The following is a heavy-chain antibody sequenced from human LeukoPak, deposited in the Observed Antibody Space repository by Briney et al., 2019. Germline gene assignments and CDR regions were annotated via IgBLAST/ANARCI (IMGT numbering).Heavy chain of an antibody. CDR3: ARRVRITMVRGVITPFDP. D-gene: IGHD3-10*01. CDR2: INHSGST. CDR1: GGSFSGYY. Sequence: PSETLSLTCAAYGGSFSGYYWSWIRQPPGKGLEWIGEINHSGSTYYNPSLKSRVTISVDTSKNQFSLKLSSVTAADTAVYYCARRVRITMVRGVITPFDPCGQGTLVTVSS. J-gene: IGHJ5*02. V-gene: IGHV4-34*01.